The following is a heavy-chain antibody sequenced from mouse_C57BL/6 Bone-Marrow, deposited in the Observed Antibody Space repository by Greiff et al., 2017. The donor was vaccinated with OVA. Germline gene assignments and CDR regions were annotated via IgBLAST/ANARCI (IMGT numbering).Heavy chain of an antibody. D-gene: IGHD2-12*01. Sequence: EVQLQQSGPVLVKPGASVKMSCKASGYTFTDYYMNWVKQSHGKSLEWIGVINPYNGGTSYNQKFKGKATWTVDKSSSTAYMELNSLTSEDSAVYDCARHYKKNYFDYWGQGTTLTVSS. J-gene: IGHJ2*01. CDR2: INPYNGGT. CDR3: ARHYKKNYFDY. CDR1: GYTFTDYY. V-gene: IGHV1-19*01.